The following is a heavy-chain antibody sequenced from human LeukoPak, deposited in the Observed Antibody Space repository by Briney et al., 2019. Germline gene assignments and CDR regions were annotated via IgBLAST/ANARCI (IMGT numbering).Heavy chain of an antibody. CDR2: IKQDGSET. CDR3: ARDFWGAYRVDFFDF. CDR1: GFTFSTYW. J-gene: IGHJ4*02. Sequence: PGGSLRLSCAASGFTFSTYWMSWVRQAPGKGLEWVANIKQDGSETYYVESVRGRFTISRDNAKKSLYLQMNSLRGDDTAVYYCARDFWGAYRVDFFDFWGQGTLVTVSS. V-gene: IGHV3-7*01. D-gene: IGHD3-3*01.